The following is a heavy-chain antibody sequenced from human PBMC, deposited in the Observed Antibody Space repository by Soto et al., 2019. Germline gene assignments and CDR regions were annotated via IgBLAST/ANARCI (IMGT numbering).Heavy chain of an antibody. V-gene: IGHV1-69*04. CDR1: GGTFSSYT. CDR3: ARELGYCSGGNCYMEGAFDI. D-gene: IGHD2-15*01. CDR2: IIPILGIA. Sequence: ASVKVSCKASGGTFSSYTISWVRQAPGQGLEWMGRIIPILGIANYAQKFQGRVTITADKSTSTAYMELSSLRSEDTAVYYCARELGYCSGGNCYMEGAFDIWGQGTMVTVSS. J-gene: IGHJ3*02.